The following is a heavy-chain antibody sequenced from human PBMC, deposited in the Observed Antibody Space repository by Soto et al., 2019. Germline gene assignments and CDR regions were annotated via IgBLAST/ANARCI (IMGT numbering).Heavy chain of an antibody. D-gene: IGHD3-16*01. Sequence: EVQVVESGGGLVQPGGSMRLSCAGSGFTFSTYSMNWVRQAPGKGLEWISHIDGSSRTIYYADSVRGRFTISRDNAKNSLYLQMNSLRAEDTAVYYCARDCRFGYEMDVWGQGTTVTVSS. V-gene: IGHV3-48*01. J-gene: IGHJ6*02. CDR2: IDGSSRTI. CDR1: GFTFSTYS. CDR3: ARDCRFGYEMDV.